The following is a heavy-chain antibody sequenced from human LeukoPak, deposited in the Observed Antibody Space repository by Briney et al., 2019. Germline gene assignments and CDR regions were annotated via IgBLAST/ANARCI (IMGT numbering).Heavy chain of an antibody. CDR3: AKERQSSGYFDS. J-gene: IGHJ4*02. V-gene: IGHV3-30*04. CDR2: ISFDGVRK. CDR1: GFTFSDYA. D-gene: IGHD3-10*01. Sequence: GRSLTLSCAASGFTFSDYAMHWVRQAPGKGLEWVAEISFDGVRKYYVDSVKGRFIISRDNSENTLFLHMSSLRTEDTAVYYCAKERQSSGYFDSWGQGALVTVSS.